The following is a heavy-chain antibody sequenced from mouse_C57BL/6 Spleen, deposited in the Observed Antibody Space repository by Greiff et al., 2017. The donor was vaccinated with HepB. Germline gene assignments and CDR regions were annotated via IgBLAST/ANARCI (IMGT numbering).Heavy chain of an antibody. D-gene: IGHD1-1*01. J-gene: IGHJ3*01. Sequence: EVKLMESGPELVKPGASVKIPCKASGYTFTDYNMDLVKQSHGKSLEWIGDINPNNGGTIYNQKFKGKATLTVDKSSRTAYMELRSLTSEDTAVYYCARGYYGSSLAWFAYWGQGTLVTVSA. CDR2: INPNNGGT. CDR3: ARGYYGSSLAWFAY. CDR1: GYTFTDYN. V-gene: IGHV1-18*01.